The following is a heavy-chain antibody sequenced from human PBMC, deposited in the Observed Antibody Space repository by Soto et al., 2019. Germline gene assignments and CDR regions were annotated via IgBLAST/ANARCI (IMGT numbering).Heavy chain of an antibody. Sequence: QVQLVQSGAEVKKPGASVKVSCKASGYTFTSYGISWVRQAPGQGLEWMGWISAYNGNTNYAQKLQGRVTMTTDTSTSTADMELRSLRSDDTAVYYCARGYPRGYSSGWYPPVDYWGQGTLVTVSS. CDR1: GYTFTSYG. V-gene: IGHV1-18*01. CDR2: ISAYNGNT. CDR3: ARGYPRGYSSGWYPPVDY. D-gene: IGHD6-19*01. J-gene: IGHJ4*02.